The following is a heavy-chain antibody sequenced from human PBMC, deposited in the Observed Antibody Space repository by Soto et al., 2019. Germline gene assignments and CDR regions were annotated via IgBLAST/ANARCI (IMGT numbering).Heavy chain of an antibody. V-gene: IGHV3-11*01. D-gene: IGHD2-21*01. CDR1: GFTFSDYY. CDR2: ISSSGSTI. CDR3: ARVAYCGGDCYTYFDY. Sequence: PGGSLRLSCAASGFTFSDYYMSWIRQAPGKGLEWVSYISSSGSTIYYADSVKGRFTISRDNAKNSLYLQMNSLRAEDTAVYYCARVAYCGGDCYTYFDYWGQGTLVTVSS. J-gene: IGHJ4*02.